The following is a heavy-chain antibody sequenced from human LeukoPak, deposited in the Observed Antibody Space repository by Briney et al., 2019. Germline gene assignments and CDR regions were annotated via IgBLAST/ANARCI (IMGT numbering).Heavy chain of an antibody. CDR3: TRRRGGGDGFFDY. CDR2: IYYSGST. CDR1: GGSLSDYS. Sequence: SETLSLTCTVSGGSLSDYSWSWLRQPPGKGLEWFGYIYYSGSTNYNPSLKSRVTISVDTSKNQFSLKLSSVTAADTAVYYCTRRRGGGDGFFDYWGQGTLVTVSS. D-gene: IGHD3-16*01. J-gene: IGHJ4*02. V-gene: IGHV4-59*08.